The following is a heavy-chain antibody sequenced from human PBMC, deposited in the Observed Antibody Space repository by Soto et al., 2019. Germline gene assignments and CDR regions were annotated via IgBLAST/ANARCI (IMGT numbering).Heavy chain of an antibody. D-gene: IGHD3-10*01. J-gene: IGHJ4*02. CDR3: ARDIEEYYGSGSYPSGIDY. Sequence: QVQLVESGGGVVQPGRSLRLSCAASEFSFSSFAFHWVRQAPVKGLEWVAVISYDGSNKYYAETVKGRFTISRDNSKNTLYLQMNCLRAEDTAVYYCARDIEEYYGSGSYPSGIDYWCQGTLVTVSS. CDR1: EFSFSSFA. CDR2: ISYDGSNK. V-gene: IGHV3-30-3*01.